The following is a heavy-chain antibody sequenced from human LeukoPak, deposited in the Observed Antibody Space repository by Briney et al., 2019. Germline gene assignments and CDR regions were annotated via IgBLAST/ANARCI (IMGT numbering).Heavy chain of an antibody. CDR3: ARDVGDIVVVPAAKRGY. D-gene: IGHD2-2*01. V-gene: IGHV3-21*01. Sequence: GGSLRLSCAASGFTFSSYSMNWVRQAPGKGLEWVSSISSSSSYIYYADSVKGRFTISRDNAKNSLYLQMNSLRAEDTAVYYCARDVGDIVVVPAAKRGYWGQGTLVIVSS. CDR2: ISSSSSYI. J-gene: IGHJ4*02. CDR1: GFTFSSYS.